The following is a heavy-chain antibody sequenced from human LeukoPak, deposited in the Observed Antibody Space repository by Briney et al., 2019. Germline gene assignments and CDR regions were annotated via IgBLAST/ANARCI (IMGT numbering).Heavy chain of an antibody. CDR1: GFTFSSYW. V-gene: IGHV3-7*01. CDR3: ARERIDYYYYYMDV. CDR2: IKQDGSEK. Sequence: GGSLRLSCAASGFTFSSYWMSWVHQAPGKGLEWVANIKQDGSEKYYVDSVKGRFTISRDNAKNSLYLQMNSLRAEDTAVYYCARERIDYYYYYMDVWGKGTTVTVSS. J-gene: IGHJ6*03. D-gene: IGHD3-16*02.